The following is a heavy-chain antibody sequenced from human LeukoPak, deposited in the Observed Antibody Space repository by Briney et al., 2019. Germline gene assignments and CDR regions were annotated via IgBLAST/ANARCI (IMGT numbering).Heavy chain of an antibody. D-gene: IGHD5-12*01. CDR2: ISGGGGST. CDR1: GFTFSSFA. V-gene: IGHV3-23*01. CDR3: AKDHELVATSVDY. Sequence: PGGSLRLSCEASGFTFSSFAMSWVRQAPGKGLEWVSAISGGGGSTYFADSVRGRFTISRDNSKNTLYLQMNSLRAEDTAVYYCAKDHELVATSVDYWGQGTLVTVSS. J-gene: IGHJ4*02.